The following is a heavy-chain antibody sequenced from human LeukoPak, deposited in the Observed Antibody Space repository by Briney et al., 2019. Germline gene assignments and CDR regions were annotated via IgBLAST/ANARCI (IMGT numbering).Heavy chain of an antibody. D-gene: IGHD1-14*01. J-gene: IGHJ4*02. CDR2: IKQDGSEK. Sequence: GGSLRLSCAASGFTFSSYWMSWVRQAPGKGLEWVANIKQDGSEKYYVDSVKGRFTISRDNAKNSLYLQMNSLRAEDTAMYYCARNGPSPNLYYFDSWGQGTLVTVSS. V-gene: IGHV3-7*01. CDR1: GFTFSSYW. CDR3: ARNGPSPNLYYFDS.